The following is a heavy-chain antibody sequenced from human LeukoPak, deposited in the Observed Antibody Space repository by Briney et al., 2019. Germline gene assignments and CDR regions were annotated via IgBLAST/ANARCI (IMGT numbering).Heavy chain of an antibody. CDR3: ARGGDGYNSYFDY. V-gene: IGHV3-21*01. CDR2: ISSSSSYI. J-gene: IGHJ4*02. CDR1: GFTFSSYS. D-gene: IGHD5-24*01. Sequence: GGSLRPSCAASGFTFSSYSMNWVRQAPGKGLEWVSSISSSSSYIYYADSVKGRFTISRDNAKNSLYLQMNSLRAEDTAVYYCARGGDGYNSYFDYWGQGTLVTVSS.